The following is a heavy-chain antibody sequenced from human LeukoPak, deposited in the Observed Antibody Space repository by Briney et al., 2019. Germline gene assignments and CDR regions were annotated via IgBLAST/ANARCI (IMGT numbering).Heavy chain of an antibody. D-gene: IGHD4-11*01. CDR3: ARDLTVTSTCWFDL. CDR2: ITAGSTYI. CDR1: GFTFSSYT. V-gene: IGHV3-21*01. Sequence: GGSLRLSCAVSGFTFSSYTMNWVRQAPGKGLEWVSSITAGSTYIYYADSVKGRFTISRDNAKHSLYLQMNNLGAEDTAVYYCARDLTVTSTCWFDLWGQGTLVTVSS. J-gene: IGHJ5*02.